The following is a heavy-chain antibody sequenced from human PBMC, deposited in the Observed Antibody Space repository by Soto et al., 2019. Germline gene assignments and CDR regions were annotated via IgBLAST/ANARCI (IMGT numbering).Heavy chain of an antibody. CDR2: LIPILGIA. CDR1: GGTFSSYT. J-gene: IGHJ2*01. D-gene: IGHD7-27*01. CDR3: ARDITPTQSGWYFDL. V-gene: IGHV1-69*08. Sequence: QVQLVQSGAEVKKPGSSVKVSCKASGGTFSSYTISWVRQAPGQGLEWMGRLIPILGIANYAQKFQGRVTITADKSTSTAYMELSSLRSEDTAVYYCARDITPTQSGWYFDLWGRGTLVTVSA.